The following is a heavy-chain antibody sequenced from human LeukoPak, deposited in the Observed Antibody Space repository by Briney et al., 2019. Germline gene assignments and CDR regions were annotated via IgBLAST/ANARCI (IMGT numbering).Heavy chain of an antibody. CDR1: GYTFTSYD. Sequence: ASVKVSCKASGYTFTSYDINWVRQATGQGLEWMGWMNPNSGNTGYAQKFQGRVTMTRDTSTSTVYMELSSLRSDDTAVYYCARAALYYDSSGYYYFAYWGQGTLVTVSS. CDR2: MNPNSGNT. CDR3: ARAALYYDSSGYYYFAY. V-gene: IGHV1-8*01. D-gene: IGHD3-22*01. J-gene: IGHJ4*02.